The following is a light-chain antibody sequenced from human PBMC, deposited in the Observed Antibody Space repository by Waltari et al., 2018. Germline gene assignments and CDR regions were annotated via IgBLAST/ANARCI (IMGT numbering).Light chain of an antibody. CDR2: EVT. J-gene: IGLJ3*02. Sequence: QSALTQPPSASGSPGQSITISCTGISTSVEGSDPLFWSQQHPGKAPNLLIYEVTKRPSGVPDRFSGSKSDNTASLAVSGLQAEDEADYYCSSYAGGSSLMFGGGTKLTVL. CDR1: STSVEGSDP. V-gene: IGLV2-8*01. CDR3: SSYAGGSSLM.